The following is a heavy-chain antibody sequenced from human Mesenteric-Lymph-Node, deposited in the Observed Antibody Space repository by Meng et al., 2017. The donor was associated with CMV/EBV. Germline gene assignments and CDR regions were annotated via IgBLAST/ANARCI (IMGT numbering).Heavy chain of an antibody. D-gene: IGHD3-10*01. V-gene: IGHV4-34*01. CDR3: ARDGYYGSGSYYTANYYYYGMDV. CDR1: GGSFSGYY. CDR2: INHSGST. Sequence: GSLRLSCAAYGGSFSGYYWSWIRQPPGKGLEWIGEINHSGSTNYNPSLKSRVTISVDTSKNQFSLKLSSVTAADTAVYYCARDGYYGSGSYYTANYYYYGMDVWGQGTTVTVSS. J-gene: IGHJ6*02.